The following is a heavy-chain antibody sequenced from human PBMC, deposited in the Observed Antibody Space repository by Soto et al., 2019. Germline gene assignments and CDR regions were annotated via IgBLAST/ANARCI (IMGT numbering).Heavy chain of an antibody. J-gene: IGHJ4*02. Sequence: EVQLLESGGGLVQPGGSLRLSCAASGFTFSSYAMTWVRQAPGKGLEWVSSISGSAGSTHYTDSVKGRFTISRDNPKNTLYLQMNSLRAEDTAVYYCARQDGDFRFDYWGQGTLVTVSS. CDR1: GFTFSSYA. CDR2: ISGSAGST. V-gene: IGHV3-23*01. CDR3: ARQDGDFRFDY. D-gene: IGHD4-17*01.